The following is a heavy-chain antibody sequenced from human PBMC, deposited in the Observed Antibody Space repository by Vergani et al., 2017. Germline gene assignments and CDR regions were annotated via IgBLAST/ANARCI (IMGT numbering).Heavy chain of an antibody. CDR1: GGSISSYY. V-gene: IGHV4-59*01. Sequence: QVQLQESGPGLVKPSETLSLTCTVSGGSISSYYWSWIRQPPGKGLEWVGYIYYSGGTNYNPSLKSRVTISVDTSKNQFSLKLGSVTPADTAVYYCARLDYDDFWSGYQSLHDAFDIWGQGTMVTVSS. J-gene: IGHJ3*02. D-gene: IGHD3-3*01. CDR3: ARLDYDDFWSGYQSLHDAFDI. CDR2: IYYSGGT.